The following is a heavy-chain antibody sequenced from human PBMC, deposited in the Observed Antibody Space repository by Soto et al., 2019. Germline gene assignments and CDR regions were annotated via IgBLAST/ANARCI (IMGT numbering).Heavy chain of an antibody. J-gene: IGHJ4*02. V-gene: IGHV3-48*02. D-gene: IGHD3-22*01. Sequence: GGSLRLSCAASGFTFSSYAMSWVRQAPGKGLEWVSYISSSSSTIYYADSVKGRFTISRDNAKNSLYLQMNSLRDEDTAVYYCARDYYDSSGSYYFDYWGQGTLVTVSS. CDR1: GFTFSSYA. CDR3: ARDYYDSSGSYYFDY. CDR2: ISSSSSTI.